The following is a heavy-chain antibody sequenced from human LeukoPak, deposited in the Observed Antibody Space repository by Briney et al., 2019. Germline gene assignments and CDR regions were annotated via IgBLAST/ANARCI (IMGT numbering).Heavy chain of an antibody. CDR1: GGSISSGGYS. Sequence: SQTLSLTCAVSGGSISSGGYSWSWIRQPPGKGLEWIGYIYHSGSTYYNPSLKSRVTISVDRSKNQLSLKLSSVTAADTAVYYCARGEAAAGIDYWGQGTLVTVS. D-gene: IGHD6-13*01. V-gene: IGHV4-30-2*01. CDR3: ARGEAAAGIDY. J-gene: IGHJ4*02. CDR2: IYHSGST.